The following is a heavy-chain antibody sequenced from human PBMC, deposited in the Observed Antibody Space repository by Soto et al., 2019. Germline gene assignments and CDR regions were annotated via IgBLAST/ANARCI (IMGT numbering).Heavy chain of an antibody. Sequence: GGSLRLSCAASGFTFSSYWMHWVRQAPGKGLVWVSRINSDGSSTSYADSVKGRFTISRDNAKNTLYLQMNSLRAEDTAVYYCARDGYYDFWSGYQTRMDVWDQGTTVTVSS. V-gene: IGHV3-74*01. J-gene: IGHJ6*02. D-gene: IGHD3-3*01. CDR1: GFTFSSYW. CDR2: INSDGSST. CDR3: ARDGYYDFWSGYQTRMDV.